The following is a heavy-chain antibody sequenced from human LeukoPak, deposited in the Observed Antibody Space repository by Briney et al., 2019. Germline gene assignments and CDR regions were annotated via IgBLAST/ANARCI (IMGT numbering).Heavy chain of an antibody. J-gene: IGHJ4*02. CDR3: AKDCRYSSSWLMPFDY. V-gene: IGHV3-23*01. CDR2: ISGSGGST. CDR1: GFTFSSYG. D-gene: IGHD6-13*01. Sequence: GGSLRLSCAASGFTFSSYGMSRVRQAPGKGLEWVSAISGSGGSTYYADSVKGRFTISRDNSKNTLYLQMNSLRAEDTAVYYCAKDCRYSSSWLMPFDYWGQGTLVTVSS.